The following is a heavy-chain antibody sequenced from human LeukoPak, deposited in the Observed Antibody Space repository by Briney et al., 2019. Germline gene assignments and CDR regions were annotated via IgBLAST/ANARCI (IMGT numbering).Heavy chain of an antibody. V-gene: IGHV4-39*07. J-gene: IGHJ3*02. CDR1: GGSISSSSYY. CDR2: IYYSGST. CDR3: ARVLAYDDRWDAFDI. Sequence: PSETLSLTCTVSGGSISSSSYYWGWIRRPPGKGLEWIGSIYYSGSTYYNPSLKSRVTISVDTSKNQFSLKLSSVTAADTAVYYCARVLAYDDRWDAFDIWGQGTMVTVSS. D-gene: IGHD2-8*01.